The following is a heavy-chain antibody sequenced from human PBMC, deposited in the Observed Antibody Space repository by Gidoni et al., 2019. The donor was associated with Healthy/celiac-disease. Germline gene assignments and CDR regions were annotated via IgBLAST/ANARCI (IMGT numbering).Heavy chain of an antibody. CDR2: ISYSGST. Sequence: QVQLQESGPGLVKPPETLSPTCTVSGGSISSHYWSWIRQPPGKGLEWIGYISYSGSTTYNPPLKIRVTISVDTSKNQFSLKLSSVTAADTAVYYCARMDSYGPNDAFDIWGQGTMVTVSS. CDR1: GGSISSHY. J-gene: IGHJ3*02. V-gene: IGHV4-59*08. CDR3: ARMDSYGPNDAFDI. D-gene: IGHD5-18*01.